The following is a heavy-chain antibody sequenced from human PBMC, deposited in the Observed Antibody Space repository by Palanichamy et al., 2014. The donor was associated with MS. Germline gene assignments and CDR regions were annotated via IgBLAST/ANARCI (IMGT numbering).Heavy chain of an antibody. J-gene: IGHJ4*02. CDR3: AASPYMTSIDY. V-gene: IGHV4-39*07. CDR1: GGSIGDNNYY. CDR2: IHDSGST. Sequence: QLQLQESGPGLVKPSETLSLTCSVSGGSIGDNNYYWSWVRQPPGKGLDWIATIHDSGSTYYKTSLKSRVTISMDTSKNQFSLKLASVTAADTAFYYCAASPYMTSIDYWGQGPLVTVSS. D-gene: IGHD2-21*02.